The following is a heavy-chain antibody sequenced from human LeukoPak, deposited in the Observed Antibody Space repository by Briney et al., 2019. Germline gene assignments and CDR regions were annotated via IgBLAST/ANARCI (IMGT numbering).Heavy chain of an antibody. CDR1: GGTFTSYA. J-gene: IGHJ4*02. Sequence: SVKVSCKASGGTFTSYAISWVPQAPGQGLEWMGRIIPIFGTANYAQKFQGRVTITTDESTSTAYMELSTLTYLDTAVYYCGRSTDGSHYYFDYRGERTLVTVSS. CDR2: IIPIFGTA. CDR3: GRSTDGSHYYFDY. D-gene: IGHD1-26*01. V-gene: IGHV1-69*05.